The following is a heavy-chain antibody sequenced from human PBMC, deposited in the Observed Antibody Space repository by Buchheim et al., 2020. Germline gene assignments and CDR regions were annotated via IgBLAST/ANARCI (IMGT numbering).Heavy chain of an antibody. CDR1: GGTLSSYA. J-gene: IGHJ4*02. D-gene: IGHD3-22*01. Sequence: QVQLVQSGAEVKKPGSSVKVSCKASGGTLSSYAISWVRQAPGQGLEWMGGIIHIFGTTNYAQKFQGRVTITADHTATLAFMELSSLISEDTAVYYCATGGVFYYDIIGHLDYWGQGTL. V-gene: IGHV1-69*19. CDR3: ATGGVFYYDIIGHLDY. CDR2: IIHIFGTT.